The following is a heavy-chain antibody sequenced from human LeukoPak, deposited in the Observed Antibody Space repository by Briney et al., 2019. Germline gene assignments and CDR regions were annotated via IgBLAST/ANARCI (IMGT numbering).Heavy chain of an antibody. Sequence: GGSLRLSCAASGFTLTNAWMSWVRQAPGKGLEWVGRIKSKGGGGTTDYAAPVKGRFTISRDDSKNTLYLQMNSLKTEDTAVYYRTTDLPTLGSGEMDYWGQGTLVTVSS. V-gene: IGHV3-15*01. CDR1: GFTLTNAW. J-gene: IGHJ4*02. D-gene: IGHD3-10*01. CDR2: IKSKGGGGTT. CDR3: TTDLPTLGSGEMDY.